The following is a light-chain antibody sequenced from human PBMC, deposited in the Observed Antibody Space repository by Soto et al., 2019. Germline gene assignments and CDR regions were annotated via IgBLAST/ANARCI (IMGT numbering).Light chain of an antibody. CDR2: YNN. J-gene: IGLJ1*01. Sequence: QSVLTQPPSASGTPGQRVTISCSGSSFNIGRNTVNWYQQLPGTAPKLLIYYNNQRPSGVPDRFSGSKSGTSASLSISGLQSEDEADYFCVGWDDSLNGYVFGTANKLTVL. V-gene: IGLV1-44*01. CDR1: SFNIGRNT. CDR3: VGWDDSLNGYV.